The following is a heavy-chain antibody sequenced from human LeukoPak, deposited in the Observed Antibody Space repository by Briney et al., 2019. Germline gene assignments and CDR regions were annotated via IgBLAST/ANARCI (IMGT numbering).Heavy chain of an antibody. Sequence: PGRSLRLSCAASGFTFSSYGMHWVRQAPGKGLEWVAVIWYDGSNKYYADSVKGRFTISRDNSKNTLYLQMNSLRAEDTAVYYCAREEYSSSPRAFDIWGQGTMVTVSS. V-gene: IGHV3-33*01. CDR2: IWYDGSNK. CDR3: AREEYSSSPRAFDI. D-gene: IGHD6-6*01. J-gene: IGHJ3*02. CDR1: GFTFSSYG.